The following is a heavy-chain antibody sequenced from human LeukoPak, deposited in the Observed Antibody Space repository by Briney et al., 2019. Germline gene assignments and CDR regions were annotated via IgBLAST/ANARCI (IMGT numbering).Heavy chain of an antibody. V-gene: IGHV4-30-4*01. CDR1: GGSISSGDYY. CDR2: IYHSGSA. D-gene: IGHD3-10*01. J-gene: IGHJ4*02. Sequence: SQTLSLTCTVSGGSISSGDYYWRWIRQPPGKGLEWIGYIYHSGSAYYNPSLKSRVIISVDTSKNQFSLKLSSVTAADTAVYYCARTPMVRGVIYFDYWGQGTLVTVSP. CDR3: ARTPMVRGVIYFDY.